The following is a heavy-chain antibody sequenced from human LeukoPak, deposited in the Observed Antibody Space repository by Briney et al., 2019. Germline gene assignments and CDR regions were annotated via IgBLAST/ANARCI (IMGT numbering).Heavy chain of an antibody. Sequence: GASVKVSCKASGYTFTVYYIHWVRRAPGQGLEWMGWINPNSGGTNYAQKFQGRVTMTRDTSISTAHMELSRLRSDDTAVYYCARVLGGRGDCYDYWGQETLVTVSS. V-gene: IGHV1-2*02. J-gene: IGHJ4*02. CDR1: GYTFTVYY. CDR3: ARVLGGRGDCYDY. CDR2: INPNSGGT. D-gene: IGHD2-15*01.